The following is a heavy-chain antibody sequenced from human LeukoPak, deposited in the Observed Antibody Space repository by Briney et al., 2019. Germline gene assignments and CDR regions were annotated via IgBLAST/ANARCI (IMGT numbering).Heavy chain of an antibody. CDR3: ATTGWSGLWHYYYYMDV. Sequence: ASVKVSCKASGYTFTSYGISWVRQAPGQGLEWMGWISAYNGNTNYAQKLQGRVTMTTDTSTSTAYMELRSLRSDDTAVYYCATTGWSGLWHYYYYMDVWGKGTTVTVSS. D-gene: IGHD3-3*01. CDR1: GYTFTSYG. J-gene: IGHJ6*03. CDR2: ISAYNGNT. V-gene: IGHV1-18*01.